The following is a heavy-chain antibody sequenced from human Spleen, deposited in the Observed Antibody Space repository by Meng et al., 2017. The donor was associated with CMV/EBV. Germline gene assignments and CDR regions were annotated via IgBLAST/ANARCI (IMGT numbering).Heavy chain of an antibody. CDR3: AGLGGPFDYFDS. Sequence: CKASCYTFTAYYLHWVRQAPGPGREWVGWIYPNSGGTNYAQNFQGRVNMTRDTSRSTAYMELTRLRSDDTAVYFCAGLGGPFDYFDSWGQGTLVTVSS. J-gene: IGHJ4*02. V-gene: IGHV1-2*02. D-gene: IGHD3-16*01. CDR2: IYPNSGGT. CDR1: CYTFTAYY.